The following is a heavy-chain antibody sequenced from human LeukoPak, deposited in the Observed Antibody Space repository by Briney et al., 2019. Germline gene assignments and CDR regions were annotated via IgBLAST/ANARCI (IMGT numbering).Heavy chain of an antibody. CDR3: ARDSRGLLTFEGYFDY. CDR2: ISSSGSTI. D-gene: IGHD2-15*01. V-gene: IGHV3-11*01. CDR1: GFTFSDYY. J-gene: IGHJ4*02. Sequence: GGSLRLSCAASGFTFSDYYMSWIGQAPGKGLEWVSYISSSGSTIYYADSVKGRFTISRDNAKNSLYLQMNSLRAEDTAVYYCARDSRGLLTFEGYFDYWGQGTLVTVSS.